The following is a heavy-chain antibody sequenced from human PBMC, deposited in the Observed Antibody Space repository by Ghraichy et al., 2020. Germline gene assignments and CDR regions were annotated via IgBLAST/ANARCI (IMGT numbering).Heavy chain of an antibody. CDR2: INHSGST. CDR3: ARALWGGYFQH. V-gene: IGHV4-34*01. Sequence: SETLSLTCAVYGGSFSGYYWSWIRQPPGKGLEWIGEINHSGSTNYNPSLKSRVTISVDTSKNQFSLKLSSVTAADTAVYYCARALWGGYFQHWGQGTLVTVSS. CDR1: GGSFSGYY. J-gene: IGHJ1*01. D-gene: IGHD2-21*01.